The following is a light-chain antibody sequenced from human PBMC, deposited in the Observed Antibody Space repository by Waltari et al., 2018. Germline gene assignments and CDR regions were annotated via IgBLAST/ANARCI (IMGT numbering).Light chain of an antibody. CDR3: QQYYCHGRT. CDR2: KAS. V-gene: IGKV1-5*03. J-gene: IGKJ1*01. Sequence: DIQVTQSPSTLSASVGDRVTITCRASQDLNRWLAWYQQKPGTAPKLLIYKASRLQSGVPSRFIGSSSGTEFTLTISSLQPDDFATYYCQQYYCHGRTFGQGTKVEI. CDR1: QDLNRW.